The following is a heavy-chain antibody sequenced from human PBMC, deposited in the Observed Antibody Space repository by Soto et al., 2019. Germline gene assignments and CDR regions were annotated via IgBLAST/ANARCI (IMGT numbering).Heavy chain of an antibody. CDR1: GFTFSIDS. J-gene: IGHJ4*02. Sequence: GGSLRLSCAASGFTFSIDSMNWVRQAPGKGLEWVSSISSSSSYIYYADPVKGRFTISRDNAKNSLYLQMNTLRAEDTAVYYCARSPGRDGYNKFDYWGQGPLVTVSS. V-gene: IGHV3-21*01. D-gene: IGHD1-1*01. CDR3: ARSPGRDGYNKFDY. CDR2: ISSSSSYI.